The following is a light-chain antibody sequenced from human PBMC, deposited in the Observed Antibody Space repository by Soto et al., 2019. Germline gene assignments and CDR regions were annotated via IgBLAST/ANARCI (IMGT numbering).Light chain of an antibody. J-gene: IGLJ1*01. Sequence: QSALTQPASVSGSPGQSITISCTGTSGDIGSYNRVSWYQQHPGKAPKLIIYEVTDRPSGVSNRFSGSKSGNTASLTISGLQADDEAEYYCSSYTTINGRACVFGTGTKVTVL. CDR1: SGDIGSYNR. V-gene: IGLV2-14*01. CDR3: SSYTTINGRACV. CDR2: EVT.